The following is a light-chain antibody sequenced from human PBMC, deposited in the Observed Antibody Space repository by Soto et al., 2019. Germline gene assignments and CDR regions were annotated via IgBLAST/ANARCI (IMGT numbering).Light chain of an antibody. V-gene: IGLV2-14*01. CDR1: SSDVGRYNY. CDR2: EVS. J-gene: IGLJ1*01. Sequence: SALAQPASVSGSPGQSITISCTGTSSDVGRYNYVSWYQQHPGKAPKLMIHEVSYRPSGVSSRFSGSKSGNTASLTISGPQAEDEAEYNCCSYTNRATYVFGTGTKVTVL. CDR3: CSYTNRATYV.